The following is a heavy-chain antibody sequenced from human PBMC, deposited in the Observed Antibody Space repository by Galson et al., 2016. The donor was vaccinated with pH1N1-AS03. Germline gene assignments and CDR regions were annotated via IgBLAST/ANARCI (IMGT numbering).Heavy chain of an antibody. J-gene: IGHJ6*02. Sequence: SCKASGGTFSSYAISWVRQAPGQGLEWMGGIIPIFGTANYAQKFQGRVTITADESTSTAYMELSSLRSEDTAVYYCARDYGSGWSETHYYGMDVWGQGTTVTVSS. CDR3: ARDYGSGWSETHYYGMDV. CDR1: GGTFSSYA. V-gene: IGHV1-69*01. CDR2: IIPIFGTA. D-gene: IGHD6-19*01.